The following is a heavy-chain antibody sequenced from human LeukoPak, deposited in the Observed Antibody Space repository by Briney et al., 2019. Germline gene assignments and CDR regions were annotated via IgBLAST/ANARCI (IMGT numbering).Heavy chain of an antibody. Sequence: GGSLRLSCAASGFTFSSYAMHWVRQAPGKGLEWVAVISYDGSNKYYADSVKGRFTISRDNSKNTPYLQMNSLRAEDTAVYYCARARAQITMVRGVIQTYFDYWGQGTLVTVSS. CDR3: ARARAQITMVRGVIQTYFDY. CDR2: ISYDGSNK. V-gene: IGHV3-30-3*01. J-gene: IGHJ4*02. D-gene: IGHD3-10*01. CDR1: GFTFSSYA.